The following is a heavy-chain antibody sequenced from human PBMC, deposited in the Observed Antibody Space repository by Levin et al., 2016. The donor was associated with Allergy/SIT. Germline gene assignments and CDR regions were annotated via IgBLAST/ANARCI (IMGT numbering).Heavy chain of an antibody. CDR1: GFSLSTSGVG. Sequence: SGPTLVKPTQTLTLTCTFSGFSLSTSGVGVGWIRQPPGKALEWLALIYWDDDKRYSPSLKSRLTITKDTSTNQVVLTMTNMDPVDTATYYCAHTHDYSTWGGTAFDYWGQGILVTVSS. V-gene: IGHV2-5*02. J-gene: IGHJ4*02. CDR2: IYWDDDK. D-gene: IGHD4-11*01. CDR3: AHTHDYSTWGGTAFDY.